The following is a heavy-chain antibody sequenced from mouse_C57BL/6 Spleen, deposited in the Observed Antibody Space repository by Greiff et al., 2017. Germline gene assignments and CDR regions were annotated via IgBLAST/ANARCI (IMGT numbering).Heavy chain of an antibody. V-gene: IGHV1-15*01. Sequence: VQLQQSGAELVRPGASVTLSCKASGYTFTDYEMHWVKQTPVHGLEWIGAIDPATGGTAYNQKFKGKAIRTADKSSSTAYMELRSLTSEDSAVYYCTRSHGYDVRDAMDYWGQGTSVTVSS. CDR1: GYTFTDYE. CDR3: TRSHGYDVRDAMDY. D-gene: IGHD2-2*01. J-gene: IGHJ4*01. CDR2: IDPATGGT.